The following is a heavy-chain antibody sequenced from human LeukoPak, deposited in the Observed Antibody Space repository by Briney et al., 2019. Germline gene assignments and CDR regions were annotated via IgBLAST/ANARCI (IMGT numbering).Heavy chain of an antibody. CDR1: GYTFTGYY. CDR2: INPNSGGT. Sequence: ASVKVSCKASGYTFTGYYMYWVRQAPGQGLEWMGWINPNSGGTNYAQKFQGWVTMTRDTSISTAYMELSRLRSDDTAVYYCARGKRLTRIYYYYYGMDVWGQGTTVTVSS. D-gene: IGHD5-12*01. CDR3: ARGKRLTRIYYYYYGMDV. J-gene: IGHJ6*02. V-gene: IGHV1-2*04.